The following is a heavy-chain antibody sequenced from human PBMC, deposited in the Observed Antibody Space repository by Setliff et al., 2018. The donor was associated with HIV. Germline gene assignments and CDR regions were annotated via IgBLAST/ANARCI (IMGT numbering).Heavy chain of an antibody. CDR2: INPNSGAT. J-gene: IGHJ6*03. V-gene: IGHV1-2*02. Sequence: ASVKVSCKPSGYTFTGYYMHWVRQAPGQGLEWMGWINPNSGATNYAQKFQGRVTMTRDRAISTVYMELSRLRSDDTAVFYCATWGGSPDGYFYYYMDVWGKGTMVTVSS. CDR1: GYTFTGYY. D-gene: IGHD1-26*01. CDR3: ATWGGSPDGYFYYYMDV.